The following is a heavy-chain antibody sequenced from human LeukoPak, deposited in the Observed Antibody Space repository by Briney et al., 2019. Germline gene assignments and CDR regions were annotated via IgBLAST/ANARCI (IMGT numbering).Heavy chain of an antibody. CDR1: GGSISSYY. CDR2: IYYSGST. V-gene: IGHV4-59*01. J-gene: IGHJ4*02. Sequence: PSETLSLTCTVSGGSISSYYWSWIRQPPGKGLEWIGYIYYSGSTNYNPSLKRRVTISVDTSKNQFSLKLSYVTAADTAVFYCARGISYSSSPHFDYWGQGTLVTVSS. CDR3: ARGISYSSSPHFDY. D-gene: IGHD6-6*01.